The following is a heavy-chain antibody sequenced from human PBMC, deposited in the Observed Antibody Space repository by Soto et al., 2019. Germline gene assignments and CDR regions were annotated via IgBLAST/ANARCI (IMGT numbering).Heavy chain of an antibody. D-gene: IGHD4-17*01. J-gene: IGHJ4*01. Sequence: QLLLQESGPGLVKPSETLSLPCAAPSDSFGIRSYSWAWLRQPPGQGLAWLGSLYYNGNTFYNMSLKSRVAISGDTSMNYLSLRMSSVTVTDTAVYFCARGLSNGYFLSLWGQGKLVSVSS. CDR3: ARGLSNGYFLSL. CDR1: SDSFGIRSYS. V-gene: IGHV4-39*02. CDR2: LYYNGNT.